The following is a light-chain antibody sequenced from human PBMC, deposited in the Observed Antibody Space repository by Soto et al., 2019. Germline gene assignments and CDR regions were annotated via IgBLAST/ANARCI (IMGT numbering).Light chain of an antibody. V-gene: IGKV1-27*01. CDR3: QKYNSAPFT. Sequence: DIPMTQSPSSLSASVGDRVTITCRASQDISDYLVWYQQKPGKVPKLLIYTASTLQSGVPSRFSGSGSGTDFTLTISSLQPEDVATYFSQKYNSAPFTFGPGTKVDIK. CDR2: TAS. CDR1: QDISDY. J-gene: IGKJ3*01.